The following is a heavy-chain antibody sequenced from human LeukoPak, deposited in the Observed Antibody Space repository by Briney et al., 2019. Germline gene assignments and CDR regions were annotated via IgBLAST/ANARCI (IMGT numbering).Heavy chain of an antibody. V-gene: IGHV3-74*01. J-gene: IGHJ4*02. Sequence: GGSLRLSCAASGFTFSSYWMHWVRQAPGKGLVWVSRIKTDGSSISYADSVKGRFTISRDNAKNTLYLQMNSLRAEDTAVYYCARDIGEYSSSPGDYWGQGTLVTVSS. D-gene: IGHD6-6*01. CDR1: GFTFSSYW. CDR2: IKTDGSSI. CDR3: ARDIGEYSSSPGDY.